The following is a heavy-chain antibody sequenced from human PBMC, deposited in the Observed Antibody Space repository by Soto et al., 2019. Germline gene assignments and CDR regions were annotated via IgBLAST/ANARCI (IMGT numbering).Heavy chain of an antibody. CDR1: GFTFSSST. J-gene: IGHJ6*02. CDR3: AKETYYYYGMDV. Sequence: GGSLRLSCAASGFTFSSSTMNWVRQAPGKGLEWVSAIIDSGGYTYYADSVKGRFTISRDNSKNTLYLQMNSLRAEDTALYYCAKETYYYYGMDVWGQGTTVTVSS. CDR2: IIDSGGYT. V-gene: IGHV3-23*01.